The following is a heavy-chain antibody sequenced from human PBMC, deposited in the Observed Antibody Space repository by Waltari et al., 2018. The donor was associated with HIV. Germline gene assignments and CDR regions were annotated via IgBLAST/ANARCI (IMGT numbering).Heavy chain of an antibody. CDR1: GGSISSYY. J-gene: IGHJ3*02. V-gene: IGHV4-4*07. D-gene: IGHD3-10*01. CDR3: ARDLYYYGSGSRSASAFDI. CDR2: IYTSGST. Sequence: QVQLQESGPGLVKPSETLSLTCTVSGGSISSYYWSWIRQPAGKGLEWIGRIYTSGSTNYNPSLKSRVTMSVDTSKNQFSLKLSSVTAADTAVYYCARDLYYYGSGSRSASAFDIWGQGTMVTVS.